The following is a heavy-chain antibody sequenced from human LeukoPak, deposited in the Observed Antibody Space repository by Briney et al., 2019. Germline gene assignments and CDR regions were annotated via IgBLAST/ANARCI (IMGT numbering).Heavy chain of an antibody. CDR2: IYYSVST. V-gene: IGHV4-39*01. J-gene: IGHJ4*02. CDR1: GGSISSSSFY. D-gene: IGHD4-17*01. CDR3: ARVPTVTFFDY. Sequence: SETLSLTCTVSGGSISSSSFYWGWIRQPPGKGLEWIGIIYYSVSTYYNPSLKSRVTISVDTSKNQFSLKLSSVTAADTAVYYCARVPTVTFFDYWGQETLVTVSS.